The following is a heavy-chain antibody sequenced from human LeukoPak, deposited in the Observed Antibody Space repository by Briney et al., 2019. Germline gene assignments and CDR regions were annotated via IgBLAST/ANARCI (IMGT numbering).Heavy chain of an antibody. CDR2: ISSSGSTI. CDR3: ARESPGATRDY. D-gene: IGHD1-26*01. V-gene: IGHV3-48*03. J-gene: IGHJ4*02. CDR1: GFTFSSYE. Sequence: GGTLRLSCAASGFTFSSYEMNWVRQAPGKGLEWVSYISSSGSTIYYADSVKGRLTISRDNAKNSLYLQMNSLRAEDTAVYYCARESPGATRDYWGQGTLVTVSS.